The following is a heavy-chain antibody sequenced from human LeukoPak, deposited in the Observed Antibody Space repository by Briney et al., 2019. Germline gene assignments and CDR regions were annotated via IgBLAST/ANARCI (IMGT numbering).Heavy chain of an antibody. CDR2: ISASGGST. D-gene: IGHD3-22*01. V-gene: IGHV3-23*01. CDR3: AKAPWRDSSAYWYFGL. Sequence: GGSLRLSCAASGFTFSSYAMTWVRQAPGKGLEWVSTISASGGSTYYADSVKGRFTISRDNSKNSLHLQMNSLRAEDTAVYYCAKAPWRDSSAYWYFGLWGRGTLVTVSS. CDR1: GFTFSSYA. J-gene: IGHJ2*01.